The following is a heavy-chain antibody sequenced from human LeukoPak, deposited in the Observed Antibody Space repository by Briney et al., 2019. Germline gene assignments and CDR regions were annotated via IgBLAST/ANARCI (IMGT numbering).Heavy chain of an antibody. Sequence: SGGSLRLSCAASGFSFSSSWMHWVHQAPGKGLMWVSRISDDGTSTMYAASVKGRFTMSRSNAKNTLSLQMDSLTAEDTAVYYCARSYGGFDYWGQGVLVTVS. CDR3: ARSYGGFDY. J-gene: IGHJ4*01. D-gene: IGHD4-23*01. V-gene: IGHV3-74*03. CDR1: GFSFSSSW. CDR2: ISDDGTST.